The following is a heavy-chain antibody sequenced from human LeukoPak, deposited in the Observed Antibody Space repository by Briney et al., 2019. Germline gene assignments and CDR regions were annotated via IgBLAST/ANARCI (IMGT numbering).Heavy chain of an antibody. CDR1: GFTVSSNY. D-gene: IGHD3-22*01. V-gene: IGHV3-7*01. CDR3: MGGRGWLPEN. Sequence: GGSLRLSCAASGFTVSSNYMNWVRQAPGKGLEWVAIIKQDGTETFYVDSVKGRFTISRDNVKNSLYLQMNSLRIEDAAVYYCMGGRGWLPENWGQGTLVIVSS. CDR2: IKQDGTET. J-gene: IGHJ4*02.